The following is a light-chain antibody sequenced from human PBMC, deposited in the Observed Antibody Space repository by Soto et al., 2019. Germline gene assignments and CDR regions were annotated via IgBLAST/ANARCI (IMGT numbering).Light chain of an antibody. CDR2: KAS. J-gene: IGKJ3*01. Sequence: DIQMTQSPSTLSASVGDRVTITCRASQSISSWLAWYQQKPGKAPKLLIYKASSLESGVPSRFSGSGSVTEFTLTISSLQPDDFASYYCQQSGFTFGPGTNVDIK. V-gene: IGKV1-5*03. CDR1: QSISSW. CDR3: QQSGFT.